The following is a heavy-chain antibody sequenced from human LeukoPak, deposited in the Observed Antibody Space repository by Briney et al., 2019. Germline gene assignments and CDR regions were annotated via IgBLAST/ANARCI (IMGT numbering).Heavy chain of an antibody. J-gene: IGHJ4*02. CDR1: RFTFSTYW. CDR3: TRADTVVVVPDF. V-gene: IGHV3-74*01. CDR2: VNSEGSST. D-gene: IGHD2-15*01. Sequence: GGSLRLSCAASRFTFSTYWMHWVRQAPGKGPEWVSRVNSEGSSTNYADSVKGRFTISTDNARNTLYLQMNSLRAEDTALYYCTRADTVVVVPDFWGQGTLVTVSS.